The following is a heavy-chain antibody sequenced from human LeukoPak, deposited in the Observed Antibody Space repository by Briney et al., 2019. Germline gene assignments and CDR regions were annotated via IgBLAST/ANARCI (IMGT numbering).Heavy chain of an antibody. Sequence: GGSLRLSCAASGFTFSSYGMSWVRQAPGKGLEWVAVISYDGSNKYYADSVKGRFTISRDNTKNTLYLQMNSLRAEDTAVYYCARVDYYDSSGYYYWGAFHYWGQGTLVTVSS. CDR3: ARVDYYDSSGYYYWGAFHY. D-gene: IGHD3-22*01. CDR1: GFTFSSYG. J-gene: IGHJ4*02. CDR2: ISYDGSNK. V-gene: IGHV3-30*03.